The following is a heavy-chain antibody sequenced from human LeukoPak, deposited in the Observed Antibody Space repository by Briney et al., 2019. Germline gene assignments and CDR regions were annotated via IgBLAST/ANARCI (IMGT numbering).Heavy chain of an antibody. CDR1: GFTYSKCW. CDR3: ARNILFAFDI. V-gene: IGHV3-74*01. CDR2: INSDGSST. J-gene: IGHJ3*02. Sequence: GGSLRLSCAASGFTYSKCWMHWVRQAPGKGLVWVSRINSDGSSTAYADSVKGRFTISRDNSKNTLYLQVNSLRAEDTAMYYCARNILFAFDIWGQGTMVTVSS.